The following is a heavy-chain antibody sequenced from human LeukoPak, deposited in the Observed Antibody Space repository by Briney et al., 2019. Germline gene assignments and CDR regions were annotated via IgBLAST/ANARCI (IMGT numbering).Heavy chain of an antibody. Sequence: GGSLRLSCAASGFTVSSNYMSWVRQAPGKGLEWVSVIYSGSSTYYADSVKGRFTISRDNSKNTLYLQMNSLRAEDTAVYYCARIKRENIAAAGTVDSWGQGTLVTVSS. CDR2: IYSGSST. CDR1: GFTVSSNY. V-gene: IGHV3-66*01. CDR3: ARIKRENIAAAGTVDS. J-gene: IGHJ4*02. D-gene: IGHD6-13*01.